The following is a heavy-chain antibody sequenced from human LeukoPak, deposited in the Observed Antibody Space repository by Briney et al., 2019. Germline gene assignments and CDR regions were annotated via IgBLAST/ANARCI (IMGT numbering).Heavy chain of an antibody. CDR2: INWNGGST. D-gene: IGHD3-10*01. J-gene: IGHJ2*01. CDR3: ARASGRGFDL. CDR1: GFTFDDHD. Sequence: TGGSLRLSCVASGFTFDDHDMSWVRQAPGKGLEWVSGINWNGGSTGYADSVKGRFTISRDNAKNSLYLQMNSLRAEDTTVYYCARASGRGFDLWGRGTLVTVSS. V-gene: IGHV3-20*04.